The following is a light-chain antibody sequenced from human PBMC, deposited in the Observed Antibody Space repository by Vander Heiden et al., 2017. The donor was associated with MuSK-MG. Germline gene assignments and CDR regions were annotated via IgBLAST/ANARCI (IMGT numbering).Light chain of an antibody. CDR2: NDN. CDR3: ATWDDSRSDVV. CDR1: SSHIGRNN. J-gene: IGLJ2*01. V-gene: IGLV1-44*01. Sequence: SVLTQPPSASGPPGQRVIISCSGSSSHIGRNNVNWYQHLPGRAPHLLIFNDNKRPSGVPDRFSASKSGTSASMAISGLQAEDETDYYCATWDDSRSDVVFGGGTKRTVL.